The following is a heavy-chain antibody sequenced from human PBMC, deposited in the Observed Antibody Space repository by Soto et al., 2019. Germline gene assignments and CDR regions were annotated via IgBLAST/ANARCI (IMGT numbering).Heavy chain of an antibody. D-gene: IGHD6-19*01. V-gene: IGHV1-8*01. CDR2: MNPNSGNT. J-gene: IGHJ4*02. Sequence: QVQLVQSGAEVKKPGASVKVSCKASGYTFTSYDINWVRQATGQGLEWMGWMNPNSGNTGYAQKFQGRVTMTRNTSISTAYTELSSLTSEDTAVYYCARGRGWKRLVPNNYWGQGTLVTVSS. CDR3: ARGRGWKRLVPNNY. CDR1: GYTFTSYD.